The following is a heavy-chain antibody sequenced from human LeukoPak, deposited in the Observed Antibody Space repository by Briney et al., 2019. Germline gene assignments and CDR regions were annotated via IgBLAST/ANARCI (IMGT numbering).Heavy chain of an antibody. Sequence: SETLSLTCTVSGASISSYYWSWIRQPPGKGLEWIGYIDNTESTNYNPSLRSRITISVDKSKNQFSLKVTSVTAADTAVYYCARMTYDPHGVDVWGKGTTVIVSS. CDR2: IDNTEST. CDR3: ARMTYDPHGVDV. CDR1: GASISSYY. D-gene: IGHD5-12*01. V-gene: IGHV4-59*01. J-gene: IGHJ6*04.